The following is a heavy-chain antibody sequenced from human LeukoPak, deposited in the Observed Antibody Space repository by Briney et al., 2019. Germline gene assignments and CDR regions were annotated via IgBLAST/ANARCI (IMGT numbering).Heavy chain of an antibody. J-gene: IGHJ4*02. D-gene: IGHD4-23*01. V-gene: IGHV4-38-2*02. CDR3: ARAVGTSRNFFDY. CDR2: IYHSGST. Sequence: SETLSLTCTVSDYSISSGYHWGWIRQPPGKGLEWIGSIYHSGSTYYNPSLKSRVTISVDTSKNQFSLNLSSVTAADTAMYYCARAVGTSRNFFDYWGQGTLVTVSS. CDR1: DYSISSGYH.